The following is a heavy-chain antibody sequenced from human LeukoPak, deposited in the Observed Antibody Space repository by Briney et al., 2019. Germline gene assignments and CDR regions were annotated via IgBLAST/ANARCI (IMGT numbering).Heavy chain of an antibody. J-gene: IGHJ5*02. Sequence: AGGSLRLSCAASGFTFSSYSLNWVRQAPGKGLEWVSSISSSSSYIYYADSVKGRFTISRDNAKNSLFLQMNSLRVEDTAVYYCARDGRGDYCSGGSCLMLDPWGQGTLVTVSS. CDR1: GFTFSSYS. V-gene: IGHV3-21*01. D-gene: IGHD2-15*01. CDR3: ARDGRGDYCSGGSCLMLDP. CDR2: ISSSSSYI.